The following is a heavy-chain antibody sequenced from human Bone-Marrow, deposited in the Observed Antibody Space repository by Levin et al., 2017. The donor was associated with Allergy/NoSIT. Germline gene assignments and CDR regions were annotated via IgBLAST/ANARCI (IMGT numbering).Heavy chain of an antibody. CDR1: GYTFTSYG. D-gene: IGHD3-3*01. Sequence: ASVKVSCKASGYTFTSYGISWVRQAPGQGLEWMGWISAYNGNTNYAQKLQGRVTMTTDTSTSTAYMELRSLRSDDTAVYYCARGSFGVVINNWFDPWGQGTLVTVSS. V-gene: IGHV1-18*01. CDR3: ARGSFGVVINNWFDP. CDR2: ISAYNGNT. J-gene: IGHJ5*02.